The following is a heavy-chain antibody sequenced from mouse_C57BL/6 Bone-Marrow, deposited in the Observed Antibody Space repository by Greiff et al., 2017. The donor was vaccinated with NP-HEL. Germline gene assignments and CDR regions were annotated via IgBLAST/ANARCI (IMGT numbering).Heavy chain of an antibody. CDR3: ARTGVATDYAMDF. D-gene: IGHD1-1*01. Sequence: QVQLQQSGAELVRPGTSVQMSCKASGYTFTNYWIGWAKQRPGHGLEWIGDIYPGGGYTNYNEKFKGKATLTADKSSSKAYMQFSSLTSEDSAIYDCARTGVATDYAMDFWGQGTAVTVSS. V-gene: IGHV1-63*01. J-gene: IGHJ4*01. CDR2: IYPGGGYT. CDR1: GYTFTNYW.